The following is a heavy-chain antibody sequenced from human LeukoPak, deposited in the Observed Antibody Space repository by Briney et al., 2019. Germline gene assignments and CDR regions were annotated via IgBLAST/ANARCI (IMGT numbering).Heavy chain of an antibody. V-gene: IGHV1-69*13. Sequence: SVKVPCKASGGTFGSYAISWVRQAPGQGLEWMGGIIPIFGTANYAQKFQGRVTITADESTSTAYMELSSLRSEDTAVYYCAGGRITIFGVVTPYYFDYWGQGTLVTVSS. CDR1: GGTFGSYA. D-gene: IGHD3-3*01. J-gene: IGHJ4*02. CDR3: AGGRITIFGVVTPYYFDY. CDR2: IIPIFGTA.